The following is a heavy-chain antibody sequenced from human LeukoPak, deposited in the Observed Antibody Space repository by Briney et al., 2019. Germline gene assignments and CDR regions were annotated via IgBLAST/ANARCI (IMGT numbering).Heavy chain of an antibody. CDR2: MYYSGST. J-gene: IGHJ4*02. Sequence: PLETLSLTCTVSGGSISSSSYYWGWIRQPPGKGLEWIGSMYYSGSTYYNPSLKSRVTISLDTSKNQFSLNLSSVTAADTAVYFCARRGRETTDYLDQGGQGTLVTVSS. CDR3: ARRGRETTDYLDQ. V-gene: IGHV4-39*01. D-gene: IGHD1-14*01. CDR1: GGSISSSSYY.